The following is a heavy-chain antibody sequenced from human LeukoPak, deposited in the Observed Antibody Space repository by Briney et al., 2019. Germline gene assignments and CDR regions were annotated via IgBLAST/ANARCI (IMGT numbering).Heavy chain of an antibody. J-gene: IGHJ4*02. CDR1: GFTFSSYS. CDR3: ARRKYSSKEFDY. V-gene: IGHV3-21*01. Sequence: GGSLRLSCAASGFTFSSYSMNWVRQAPGKGLEWVSFISSSSSYIYYADSVKGRFTISRDNAKNSVYLQMNSLRAEDTAVYYCARRKYSSKEFDYWGQGTLVTVSS. CDR2: ISSSSSYI. D-gene: IGHD6-13*01.